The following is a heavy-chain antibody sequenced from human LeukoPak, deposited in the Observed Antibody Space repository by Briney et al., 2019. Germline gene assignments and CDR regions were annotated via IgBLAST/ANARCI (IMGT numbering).Heavy chain of an antibody. V-gene: IGHV3-48*01. CDR1: GFTFSSYS. CDR2: ISSSSSTI. J-gene: IGHJ4*02. Sequence: GRSLRLSCAASGFTFSSYSMNWVRQAPGKGLEWVSYISSSSSTIYYADSVKGRFTISRDNAKNSLYLQMNSLRAEDTAVYYCARDDPDIVVVPAAPRWGQGTLVTVSS. CDR3: ARDDPDIVVVPAAPR. D-gene: IGHD2-2*01.